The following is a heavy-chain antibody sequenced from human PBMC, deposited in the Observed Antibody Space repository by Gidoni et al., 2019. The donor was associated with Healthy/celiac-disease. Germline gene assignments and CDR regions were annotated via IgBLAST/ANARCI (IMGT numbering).Heavy chain of an antibody. V-gene: IGHV1-69*02. CDR1: GGTFSSYT. CDR2: IIPILGIA. D-gene: IGHD3-9*01. Sequence: QVQLVQSGAEVKKPGSSVKVSCKASGGTFSSYTISWVRQAPGQGLEWMGRIIPILGIANYAQKFQGRVTITADKSTSTAYMELSSLRSEDTAVYYCARVEMSRDILTGYYDDYWGQGTLVTVSS. J-gene: IGHJ4*02. CDR3: ARVEMSRDILTGYYDDY.